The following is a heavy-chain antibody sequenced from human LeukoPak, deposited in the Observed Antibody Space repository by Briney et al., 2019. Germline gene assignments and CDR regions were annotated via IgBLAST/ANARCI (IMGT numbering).Heavy chain of an antibody. J-gene: IGHJ5*02. Sequence: GGSLRLSCAASGFTFSSYAMSWVRQAPGKGLEWVSAISGSGNYIYYADSVKGRFTISRDNAKNSLYLQMNSLRAEDTAVYYCASLPGLRFRFDPWGQGTLVTVSS. V-gene: IGHV3-21*01. CDR2: ISGSGNYI. CDR1: GFTFSSYA. D-gene: IGHD3-16*01. CDR3: ASLPGLRFRFDP.